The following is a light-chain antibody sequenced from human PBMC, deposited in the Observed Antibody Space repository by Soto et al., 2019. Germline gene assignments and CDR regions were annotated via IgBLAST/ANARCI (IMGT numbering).Light chain of an antibody. J-gene: IGLJ2*01. CDR1: SSDVGAYNF. Sequence: QSVLTQPASVSGSPGQPITISCTGTSSDVGAYNFVSWYQQHPGKAPKLIIYDVSDRPSGVSYRFSGSKSGNTASLTISGLQAEDEADYYCGSYTSINTMVFGGGTKLTVL. V-gene: IGLV2-14*03. CDR3: GSYTSINTMV. CDR2: DVS.